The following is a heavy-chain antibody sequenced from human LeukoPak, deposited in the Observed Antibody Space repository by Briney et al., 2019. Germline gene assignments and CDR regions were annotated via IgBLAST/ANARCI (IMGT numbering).Heavy chain of an antibody. CDR2: ISGSGGST. D-gene: IGHD1-26*01. J-gene: IGHJ6*03. Sequence: PGGSLRLSCAASGFTFSSHAMSWVRQAPGKGLEWVSAISGSGGSTYYADSVKGQFTISRDNSKNTLYLQMNSLRAEDTAVYYCAKKWGVYSAYYYYMDVWGKGTTVTVSS. V-gene: IGHV3-23*01. CDR1: GFTFSSHA. CDR3: AKKWGVYSAYYYYMDV.